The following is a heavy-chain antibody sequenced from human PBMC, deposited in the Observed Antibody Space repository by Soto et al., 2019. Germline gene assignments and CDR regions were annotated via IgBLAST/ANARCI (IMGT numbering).Heavy chain of an antibody. CDR1: GFTFSSYA. D-gene: IGHD1-26*01. CDR3: ATDPPSGIDY. Sequence: GGSLRLSCAASGFTFSSYAMSWVRQAPGKGLEWVSAISGSGGSTFYAGSVKGRFTISRDNSKNTLYLQMNSLRAEDTAIYYCATDPPSGIDYWGQGTLVTVSS. V-gene: IGHV3-23*01. J-gene: IGHJ4*02. CDR2: ISGSGGST.